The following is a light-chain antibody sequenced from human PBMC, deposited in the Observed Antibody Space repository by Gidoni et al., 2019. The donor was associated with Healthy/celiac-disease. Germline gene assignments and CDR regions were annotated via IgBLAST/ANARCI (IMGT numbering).Light chain of an antibody. J-gene: IGLJ2*01. CDR1: ALPTQY. Sequence: SYELTQPPSSSVCTGQTARITCSGDALPTQYAYWYQQKPGQAPVLVIYKDSERPSRLPERSSGSTSGTTVTLTFSGVQAQDDADYYCQSADSSGTYVVFGGGTKLTVL. V-gene: IGLV3-25*03. CDR2: KDS. CDR3: QSADSSGTYVV.